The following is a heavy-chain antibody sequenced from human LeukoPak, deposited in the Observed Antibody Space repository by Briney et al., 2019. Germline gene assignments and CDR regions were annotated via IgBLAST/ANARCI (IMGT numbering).Heavy chain of an antibody. V-gene: IGHV3-33*06. CDR3: AKDRSYSGSYRHDY. CDR1: GFTFSSYG. Sequence: GGSLRLSCAASGFTFSSYGMHWVRQAPGKGLEWVAVIWYDGSNKYYADSVKGRFTISRDNSKNTLYLQMNSLRAEDTAVYYCAKDRSYSGSYRHDYWGQGTLVTVSS. J-gene: IGHJ4*02. D-gene: IGHD1-26*01. CDR2: IWYDGSNK.